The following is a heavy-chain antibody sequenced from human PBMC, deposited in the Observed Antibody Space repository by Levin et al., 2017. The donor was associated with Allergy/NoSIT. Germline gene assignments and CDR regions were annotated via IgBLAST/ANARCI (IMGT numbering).Heavy chain of an antibody. D-gene: IGHD1-26*01. CDR1: GFIFSSYG. V-gene: IGHV3-33*01. J-gene: IGHJ4*02. CDR3: ARDSGAGAAIDF. Sequence: GESLKISCAASGFIFSSYGIHWVRQAPGKGLEWLAVIWHDGKNKYYADSVKGRFTISRDNSKNTMYLQMNSLRADDTAVYHCARDSGAGAAIDFWGQGTLVTVSS. CDR2: IWHDGKNK.